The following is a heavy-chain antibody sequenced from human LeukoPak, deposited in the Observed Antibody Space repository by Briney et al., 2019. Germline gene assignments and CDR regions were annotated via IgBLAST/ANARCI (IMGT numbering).Heavy chain of an antibody. CDR2: TYYRSKWNN. Sequence: SQTLSLTCAISGDFVSSNSAAWNWIRQSPSRGLEWLGRTYYRSKWNNNYAVSVKSRITINPDTSKNQLSLQLNSVTPEDSAVYYCARETLMWVGESYYYHGMDVWGQGTTVTVSS. V-gene: IGHV6-1*01. CDR3: ARETLMWVGESYYYHGMDV. D-gene: IGHD3-10*01. CDR1: GDFVSSNSAA. J-gene: IGHJ6*02.